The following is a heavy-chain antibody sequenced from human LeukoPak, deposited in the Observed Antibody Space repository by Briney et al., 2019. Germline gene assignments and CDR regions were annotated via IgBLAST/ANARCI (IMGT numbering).Heavy chain of an antibody. J-gene: IGHJ6*02. D-gene: IGHD2-2*01. V-gene: IGHV4-34*01. CDR2: INHSGSA. Sequence: SETLSLTCTVSGGSISSYYWSWIRQPPGKGLEWIGEINHSGSANYNPSLKSRVTISVDTSKNQFSLKLSSVTAADTAVYYCARGYCSSTSCYNYYYYYGMDVWGQGTTVTVSS. CDR3: ARGYCSSTSCYNYYYYYGMDV. CDR1: GGSISSYY.